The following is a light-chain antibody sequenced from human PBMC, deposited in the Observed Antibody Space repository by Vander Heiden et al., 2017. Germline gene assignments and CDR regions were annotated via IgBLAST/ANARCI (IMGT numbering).Light chain of an antibody. V-gene: IGLV2-14*01. CDR2: EVR. CDR1: SSDVGGYNY. J-gene: IGLJ3*02. CDR3: SSYTSSSTRV. Sequence: QSGLTQPASVSWSPGQSVTISCTGTSSDVGGYNYVSWYQQHPGKAPKLMIYEVRNRPSGVSNRFSGSKSGNTASLTISGPQAEDEADYYCSSYTSSSTRVFGGGTKLTVL.